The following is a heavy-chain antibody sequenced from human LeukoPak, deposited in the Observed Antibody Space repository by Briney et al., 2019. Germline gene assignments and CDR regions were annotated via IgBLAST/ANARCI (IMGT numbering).Heavy chain of an antibody. CDR1: GGSFSGYY. D-gene: IGHD3-3*01. J-gene: IGHJ3*02. CDR2: INHSGST. V-gene: IGHV4-34*01. Sequence: SETLSLTCAVYGGSFSGYYLSWIRQPPGKGLEWIGEINHSGSTNYNPSLKSRVTISVDTSKNQFSLKLSSVTAADTAVYYCGFWSDAFDIWGQGTMVTVPS. CDR3: GFWSDAFDI.